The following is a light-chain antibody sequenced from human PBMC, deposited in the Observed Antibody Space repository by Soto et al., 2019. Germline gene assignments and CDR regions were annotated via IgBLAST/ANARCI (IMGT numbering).Light chain of an antibody. Sequence: DIQITQSPSSVSASVGDRVTITCQASQDVRKYLSWYQQKARKAPKLLIYDASNLETGVPSRFSGSGSGTDFTFTISSLQPEDIATYYCQHYSGDRATFGQGTKVDI. J-gene: IGKJ1*01. CDR1: QDVRKY. CDR2: DAS. CDR3: QHYSGDRAT. V-gene: IGKV1-33*01.